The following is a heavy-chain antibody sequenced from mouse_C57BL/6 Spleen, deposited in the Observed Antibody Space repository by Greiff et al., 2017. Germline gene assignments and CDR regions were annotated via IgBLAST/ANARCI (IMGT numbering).Heavy chain of an antibody. CDR3: ARGSNCFYYFDD. CDR1: GFNIKDYY. Sequence: EVKLQESGAELVKPGASVKLSCTASGFNIKDYYMHWVKQRTEQGLEWIGRIDPEDGDTKYAPKFQGKATITADTSSNTAYLQLSSLTSEDTAVYYCARGSNCFYYFDDWGQGTTLTVSS. J-gene: IGHJ2*01. D-gene: IGHD2-5*01. V-gene: IGHV14-2*01. CDR2: IDPEDGDT.